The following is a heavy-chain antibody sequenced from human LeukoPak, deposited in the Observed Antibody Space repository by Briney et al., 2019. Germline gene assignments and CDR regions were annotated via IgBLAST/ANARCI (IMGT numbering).Heavy chain of an antibody. CDR1: GYTYTGYY. V-gene: IGHV1-2*02. CDR2: INPNSGCT. D-gene: IGHD3-22*01. Sequence: APVKVSCKASGYTYTGYYMHWVRQPPGQGLEWMGWINPNSGCTNYSQKFQGRVTTNRDTSISTAYMELSRLRSDDTAVYYCARAPDYYDSSGHDYWGQGTLVTVSS. J-gene: IGHJ4*02. CDR3: ARAPDYYDSSGHDY.